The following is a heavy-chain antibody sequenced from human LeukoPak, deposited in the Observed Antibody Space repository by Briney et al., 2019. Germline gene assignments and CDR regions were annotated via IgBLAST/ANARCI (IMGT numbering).Heavy chain of an antibody. V-gene: IGHV4-34*01. D-gene: IGHD4-17*01. Sequence: SETLSLTCAVYGGSFSGYYWSWIRQPPGKGLEWIGEINHSGSTNYNPSLKSRVTISVDTSKNQFSLKLSSVTAADTAVNYCARGSMTTVTDGGASLDIWGQGTMVTVSS. CDR2: INHSGST. CDR1: GGSFSGYY. CDR3: ARGSMTTVTDGGASLDI. J-gene: IGHJ3*02.